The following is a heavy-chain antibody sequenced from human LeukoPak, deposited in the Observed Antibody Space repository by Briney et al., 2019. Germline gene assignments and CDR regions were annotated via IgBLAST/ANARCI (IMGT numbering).Heavy chain of an antibody. CDR1: GYSFTSYW. V-gene: IGHV5-51*01. D-gene: IGHD3-10*01. CDR2: IYPDDSDT. CDR3: ARQEYYGSGSYSARWFDP. Sequence: GESLKISCKASGYSFTSYWIGWVRQMPGKGLEWMGIIYPDDSDTRYSPSFQGQVTISADKSISTAYLQWSSLKASDTAMYYCARQEYYGSGSYSARWFDPWGQGTLVTVSS. J-gene: IGHJ5*02.